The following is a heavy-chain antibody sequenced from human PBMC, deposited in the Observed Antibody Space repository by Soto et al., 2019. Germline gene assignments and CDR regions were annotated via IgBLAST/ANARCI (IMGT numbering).Heavy chain of an antibody. Sequence: GVSLRLSCAASGFTFGSYAMTWVRQAPGKGLEWLSVISGSGGSPSYADSVQGRFVISRDNARNTLYLHMNSLRAEDTAMYYCAKARCTTTDCYVPDYWGRGTLVTVSS. CDR3: AKARCTTTDCYVPDY. CDR1: GFTFGSYA. V-gene: IGHV3-23*01. CDR2: ISGSGGSP. J-gene: IGHJ4*02. D-gene: IGHD1-26*01.